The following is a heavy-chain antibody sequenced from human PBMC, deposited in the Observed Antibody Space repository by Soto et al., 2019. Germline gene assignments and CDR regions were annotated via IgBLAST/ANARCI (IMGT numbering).Heavy chain of an antibody. D-gene: IGHD3-22*01. Sequence: SLRLSCAASGFTFSSYGMHWVRQAPGKGLEWVAVISYDGSNKYYADSVKGRFTISRDNSKNTLYLQMNSLRAEDTVVYYCAKGDYYDSSGYMDYWGQGTLVTVSS. CDR1: GFTFSSYG. V-gene: IGHV3-30*18. CDR2: ISYDGSNK. J-gene: IGHJ4*02. CDR3: AKGDYYDSSGYMDY.